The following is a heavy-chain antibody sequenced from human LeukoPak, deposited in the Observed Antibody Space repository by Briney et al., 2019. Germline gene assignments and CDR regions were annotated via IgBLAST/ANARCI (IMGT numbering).Heavy chain of an antibody. CDR2: IYTSGST. CDR3: ARRGSGWYGDAFDI. CDR1: GGSISSGSYY. J-gene: IGHJ3*02. V-gene: IGHV4-61*02. Sequence: SETLSLTCTVSGGSISSGSYYWSWIRQPAGKGLEWIGRIYTSGSTNYNPSLKSRVTISVDTSKNQFSLKLSSVTAADTAVYYCARRGSGWYGDAFDIWGQGTMVTVSS. D-gene: IGHD6-19*01.